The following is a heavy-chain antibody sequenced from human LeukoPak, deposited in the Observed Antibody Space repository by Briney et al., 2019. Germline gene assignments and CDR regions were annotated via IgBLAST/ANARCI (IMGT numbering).Heavy chain of an antibody. V-gene: IGHV3-23*01. Sequence: GGSLRLSCAASGFTFSSYAMSWVRQTPGKGLEWVSAISGSGGSTYYADSVKGRFTISRDNSKNTLYLQMNSLRAEDTAVYYCAKDQYDFWSGYYEWGQGTLVTVSS. CDR3: AKDQYDFWSGYYE. J-gene: IGHJ4*02. D-gene: IGHD3-3*01. CDR2: ISGSGGST. CDR1: GFTFSSYA.